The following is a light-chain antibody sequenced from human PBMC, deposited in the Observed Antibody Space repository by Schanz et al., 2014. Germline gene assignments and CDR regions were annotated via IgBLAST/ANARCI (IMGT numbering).Light chain of an antibody. J-gene: IGKJ3*01. V-gene: IGKV3-20*01. CDR2: GAS. CDR1: QSVSNNY. Sequence: EIVLTQSPATLSVSPGERATLSCRASQSVSNNYLAWYQQKPGQAPRLLIYGASSRATGIPDRFSGSGSGTDFTLTISRLEPEDFAVYYCHQYINSPFTFGPGTKVDIK. CDR3: HQYINSPFT.